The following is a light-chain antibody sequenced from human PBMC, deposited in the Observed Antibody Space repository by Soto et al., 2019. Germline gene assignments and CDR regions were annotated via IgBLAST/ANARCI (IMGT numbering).Light chain of an antibody. CDR2: GAS. CDR1: QSVSSN. J-gene: IGKJ5*01. CDR3: QQYSSWSPIT. V-gene: IGKV3-15*01. Sequence: EIVLTQSPGTLSLSPGERATLYCRASQSVSSNFLAWYQEKLGQAPRLLIYGASTRATGIPARFSGSGSGTEFTLTISSLQSEDFAVYYCQQYSSWSPITFGQGTRLEIK.